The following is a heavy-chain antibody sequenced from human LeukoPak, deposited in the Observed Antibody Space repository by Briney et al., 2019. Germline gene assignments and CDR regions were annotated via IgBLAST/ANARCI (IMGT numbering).Heavy chain of an antibody. Sequence: PSETLSLTCAVYAESFSGYFWNWIRQPPGKGLEWIGEINHSGSTNYNPSLKSRVTISVDTSKNQFSLKLSSVTAADTAVYYCARDSSGWVAYYYYGMDVWGQGTTVTVSS. CDR2: INHSGST. CDR1: AESFSGYF. V-gene: IGHV4-34*01. CDR3: ARDSSGWVAYYYYGMDV. J-gene: IGHJ6*02. D-gene: IGHD6-25*01.